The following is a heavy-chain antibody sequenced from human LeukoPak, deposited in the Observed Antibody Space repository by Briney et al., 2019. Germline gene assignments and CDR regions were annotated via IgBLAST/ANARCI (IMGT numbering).Heavy chain of an antibody. CDR3: ARYCPLPSTNAFDI. CDR2: IYYSGST. V-gene: IGHV4-59*12. Sequence: SETLSLICTVSGGSISSYYWSWIRQPPGKGLEWIGSIYYSGSTYYNPSLKSRVTISVDTSKNQFSLKLSSVTAADTAVYYCARYCPLPSTNAFDIWGQGTMVTVSS. CDR1: GGSISSYY. D-gene: IGHD2-15*01. J-gene: IGHJ3*02.